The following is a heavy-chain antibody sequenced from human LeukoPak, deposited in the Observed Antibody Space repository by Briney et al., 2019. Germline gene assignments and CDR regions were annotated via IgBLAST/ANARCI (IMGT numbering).Heavy chain of an antibody. CDR2: INHSGST. D-gene: IGHD2-2*01. V-gene: IGHV4-34*01. CDR3: ARVYCSSTSCSNIPRYFDY. CDR1: GGSFSGYY. J-gene: IGHJ4*02. Sequence: SETLSLTCAVYGGSFSGYYWSRIRQPPGKGLEWIGEINHSGSTNYNPSLKSRVTISVDTSKNQFSLKLSSVTAADTAVYYCARVYCSSTSCSNIPRYFDYWGQGTLVTVSS.